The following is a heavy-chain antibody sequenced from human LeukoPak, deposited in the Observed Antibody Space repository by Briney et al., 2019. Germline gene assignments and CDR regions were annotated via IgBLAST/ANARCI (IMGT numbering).Heavy chain of an antibody. CDR2: IYSSGST. D-gene: IGHD1-26*01. Sequence: SETLSLTCTVSGGSISSYYWNWIRQPAGKGLEWIGRIYSSGSTDYNPSPKSRVTMSVDTSKNQFSLKLSSVTAADTAVYYCARGALPKAFDIWGQGTMVTVSS. CDR3: ARGALPKAFDI. CDR1: GGSISSYY. J-gene: IGHJ3*02. V-gene: IGHV4-4*07.